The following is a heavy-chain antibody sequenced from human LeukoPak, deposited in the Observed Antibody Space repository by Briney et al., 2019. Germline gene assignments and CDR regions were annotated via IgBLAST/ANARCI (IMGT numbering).Heavy chain of an antibody. J-gene: IGHJ3*02. CDR1: GFTFSSYS. D-gene: IGHD1-26*01. Sequence: GGSLRLSCAASGFTFSSYSMNWVRQAPGKGLEWVSSISSSSSYIYYADPVKGRFTISRDNAKNSLYLQMNSLRTEDTAVYYCPRGKWDRAFDIWGQGTMVTVSS. CDR3: PRGKWDRAFDI. CDR2: ISSSSSYI. V-gene: IGHV3-21*01.